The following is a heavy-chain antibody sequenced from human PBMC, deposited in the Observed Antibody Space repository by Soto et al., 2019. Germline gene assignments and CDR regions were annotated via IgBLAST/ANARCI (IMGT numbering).Heavy chain of an antibody. Sequence: QVQLVQSGAEVKKPGASVKVSCKASGYTFTSYGISWVRQDPGQGREWIGWISAYNGKTNYAQKLQGRVTMTTDTSTSTAYMELRSLRSDDTAVYYCARAHIVVVGKPNFDYWGQGTLVTVSS. D-gene: IGHD3-22*01. CDR2: ISAYNGKT. CDR3: ARAHIVVVGKPNFDY. J-gene: IGHJ4*02. CDR1: GYTFTSYG. V-gene: IGHV1-18*01.